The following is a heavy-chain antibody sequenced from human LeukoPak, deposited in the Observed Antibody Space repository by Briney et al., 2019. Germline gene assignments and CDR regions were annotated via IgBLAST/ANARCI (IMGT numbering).Heavy chain of an antibody. Sequence: GASVKVSCKASGYTFTSYDINWVRQATGQGLEWMGWMNPNSGSTGYAQKFQGRVTMTRNTSISTAYMELSSLRSEDTAVYYCARAHRSVLRYFDWSLGYWGQGTLVTVSS. V-gene: IGHV1-8*01. CDR1: GYTFTSYD. CDR3: ARAHRSVLRYFDWSLGY. D-gene: IGHD3-9*01. J-gene: IGHJ4*02. CDR2: MNPNSGST.